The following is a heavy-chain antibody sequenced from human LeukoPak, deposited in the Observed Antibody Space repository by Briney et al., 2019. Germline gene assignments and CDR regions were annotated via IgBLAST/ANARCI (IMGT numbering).Heavy chain of an antibody. D-gene: IGHD5-18*01. V-gene: IGHV3-9*01. CDR3: AKDIGYGAFDI. CDR1: GFTFDDYA. CDR2: ISWNSGSI. Sequence: QSGGSLRLSCAASGFTFDDYAMYWVRQAPGKGLEWVSGISWNSGSIGYADSVKGRFTISRDNAKNSLYLQMNSLRAEDTALYYCAKDIGYGAFDIWGQGTMVTVSS. J-gene: IGHJ3*02.